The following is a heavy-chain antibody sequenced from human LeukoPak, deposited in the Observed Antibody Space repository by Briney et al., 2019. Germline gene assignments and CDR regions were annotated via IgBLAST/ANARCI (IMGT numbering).Heavy chain of an antibody. CDR3: ARDSSSGWGVDY. Sequence: PSETLSLTCSVSGDSISSSSYYWGWIRQPPGKGLEWIGSIYYSGSTYYNPSLKSRVTISVDTSKNQFSLKLSSVTAADTAVYYCARDSSSGWGVDYWGQGALVTVSS. J-gene: IGHJ4*02. CDR2: IYYSGST. V-gene: IGHV4-39*07. CDR1: GDSISSSSYY. D-gene: IGHD6-19*01.